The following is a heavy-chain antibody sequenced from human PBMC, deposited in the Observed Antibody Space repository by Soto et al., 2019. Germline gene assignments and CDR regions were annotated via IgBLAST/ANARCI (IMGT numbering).Heavy chain of an antibody. CDR1: GFTFSKAW. D-gene: IGHD3-3*01. J-gene: IGHJ4*02. CDR3: TTDALRFLEWLSY. CDR2: IKSETDGGTT. V-gene: IGHV3-15*01. Sequence: PGGSLRLSCATSGFTFSKAWMSWVRQAPGKGLEWVGRIKSETDGGTTGYAAPVKGRFTISRDDSKNTLYLQMNSLKTEDTAVYYCTTDALRFLEWLSYWGQGTLVTVSS.